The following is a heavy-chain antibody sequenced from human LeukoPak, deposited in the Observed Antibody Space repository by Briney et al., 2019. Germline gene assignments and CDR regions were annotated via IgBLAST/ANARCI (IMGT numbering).Heavy chain of an antibody. CDR3: ARVSDISVAAYFDY. CDR1: GFTFDDYG. D-gene: IGHD6-19*01. CDR2: INWNGGST. J-gene: IGHJ4*02. Sequence: LTGGSLRLSCAAPGFTFDDYGLSWVRQAPGKGLEWVSTINWNGGSTGYADSVKGRFTISRDNAKNSLYLQMNSLRAEDTALYYCARVSDISVAAYFDYWGQGTLVTVSS. V-gene: IGHV3-20*04.